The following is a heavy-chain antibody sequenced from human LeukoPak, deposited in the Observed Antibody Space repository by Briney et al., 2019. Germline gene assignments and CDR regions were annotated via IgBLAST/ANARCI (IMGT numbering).Heavy chain of an antibody. D-gene: IGHD2-15*01. CDR2: ISSSSSYI. V-gene: IGHV3-21*01. Sequence: PGGSLRLSCAASGFTFSSYSMNWVRQAPGKGLEWVSSISSSSSYIYYADSVKGRFTISRDNAKKSLYLQMNSLRAEDTAVYYCARVGVAATQGNDYWGQGTLVTVSS. CDR1: GFTFSSYS. J-gene: IGHJ4*02. CDR3: ARVGVAATQGNDY.